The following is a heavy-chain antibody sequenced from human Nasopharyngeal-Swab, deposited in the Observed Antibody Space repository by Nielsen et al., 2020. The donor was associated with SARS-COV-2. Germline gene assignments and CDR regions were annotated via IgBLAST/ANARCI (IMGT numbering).Heavy chain of an antibody. Sequence: GGSLRLSCKGSGYSFTSYWIGWVRQMPGKGLEWMGIIHPGDSDTRYSPSFQGQVTISADKSISTAYLQWSSLKASDTAMYYCARHDTAMARSFDYWGQGTLVTVSS. CDR3: ARHDTAMARSFDY. V-gene: IGHV5-51*01. J-gene: IGHJ4*02. D-gene: IGHD5-18*01. CDR2: IHPGDSDT. CDR1: GYSFTSYW.